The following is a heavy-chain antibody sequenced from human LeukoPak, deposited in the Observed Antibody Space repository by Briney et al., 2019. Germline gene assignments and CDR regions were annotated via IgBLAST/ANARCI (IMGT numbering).Heavy chain of an antibody. CDR1: GFTFSGYW. Sequence: PGESLRLSCAASGFTFSGYWMNWVRQAPGNGLVWVSRIASDGSSTTYADSVKGRFSISRDNAKNTLYLQMNSLRAEDTAVYYCARDHGVVPAGVGGDYWGQGTLVTVSS. D-gene: IGHD2-2*01. CDR2: IASDGSST. CDR3: ARDHGVVPAGVGGDY. J-gene: IGHJ4*02. V-gene: IGHV3-74*01.